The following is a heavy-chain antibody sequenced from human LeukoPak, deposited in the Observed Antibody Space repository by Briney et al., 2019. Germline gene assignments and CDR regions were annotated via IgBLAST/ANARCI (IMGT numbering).Heavy chain of an antibody. V-gene: IGHV4-34*01. D-gene: IGHD3-22*01. J-gene: IGHJ4*02. CDR3: ARHRKVGVTRYDSSGYARYYFDY. CDR1: GGSISSYY. Sequence: PSETLSLTCTVSGGSISSYYWSWIRQPPGKGLEWIGEINHSGSTNYNPSLKSRVTISVDTSKNQFSLKLSSVTAADTAVYYCARHRKVGVTRYDSSGYARYYFDYWGQGTLVTVSS. CDR2: INHSGST.